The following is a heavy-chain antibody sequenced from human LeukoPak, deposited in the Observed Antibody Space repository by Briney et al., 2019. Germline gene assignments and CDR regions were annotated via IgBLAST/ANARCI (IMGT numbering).Heavy chain of an antibody. CDR1: GFTFSSYS. D-gene: IGHD5-18*01. Sequence: GGSLRLSCAASGFTFSSYSMNWVRQAPGKGLEWVSYISSSSSTIYYADSVKGRFTISRDNAKNSLYLQMNSLRAEDTAVYYCARSPTGWIKLWLTDFDYWGQGTLVTVSS. CDR3: ARSPTGWIKLWLTDFDY. CDR2: ISSSSSTI. V-gene: IGHV3-48*01. J-gene: IGHJ4*02.